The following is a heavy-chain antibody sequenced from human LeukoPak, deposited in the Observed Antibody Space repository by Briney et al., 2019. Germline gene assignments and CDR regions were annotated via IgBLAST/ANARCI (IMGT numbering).Heavy chain of an antibody. D-gene: IGHD6-6*01. Sequence: GGSLRLSCAASGFTFSSYSMNWVRQAPGKGLEWVSSISSSSSYIYYADSVKGRFTISRDNAKNSLYLKMNSLRAEDTAVYYCARDLGIAASYPFDYWGQGTLVTVSS. V-gene: IGHV3-21*01. CDR1: GFTFSSYS. CDR2: ISSSSSYI. CDR3: ARDLGIAASYPFDY. J-gene: IGHJ4*02.